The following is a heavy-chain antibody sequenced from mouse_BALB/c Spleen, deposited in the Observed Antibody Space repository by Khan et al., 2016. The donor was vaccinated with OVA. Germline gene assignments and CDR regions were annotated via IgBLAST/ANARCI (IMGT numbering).Heavy chain of an antibody. J-gene: IGHJ3*01. V-gene: IGHV3-2*02. Sequence: EVQLVQSGPGLVKPSQSLSLTCTATGYSITSAYVWNWIRQFSRNKLELMGYISYSGRTSYNPSFKSRISVTRDTSKNQFFLQLNSVTTEDTAAYYCAMGRTYWGQGTLVTVSA. CDR2: ISYSGRT. CDR1: GYSITSAYV. D-gene: IGHD4-1*01. CDR3: AMGRTY.